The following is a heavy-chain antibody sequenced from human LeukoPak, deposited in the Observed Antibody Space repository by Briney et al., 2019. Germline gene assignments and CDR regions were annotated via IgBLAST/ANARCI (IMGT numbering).Heavy chain of an antibody. J-gene: IGHJ4*02. CDR1: GFTFSSYA. CDR2: ISGSGGST. D-gene: IGHD3-10*01. V-gene: IGHV3-23*01. Sequence: GGSLRLSCAASGFTFSSYAMSWVRQAPGKGVEWVSAISGSGGSTYYADSVKGRFTISRDNSKNTLYLQMNSLRAEDTAVYYCAKRDGSGSYHFDYWGQGTLVTVSS. CDR3: AKRDGSGSYHFDY.